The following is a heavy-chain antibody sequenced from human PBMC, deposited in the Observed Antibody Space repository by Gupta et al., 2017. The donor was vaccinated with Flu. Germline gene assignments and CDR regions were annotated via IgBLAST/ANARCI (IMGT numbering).Heavy chain of an antibody. V-gene: IGHV4-34*01. CDR3: ARGGYDSYFDY. CDR1: GGSFSGYY. J-gene: IGHJ4*02. Sequence: QVQLQQWGAGLLKPSETLSLTCAAYGGSFSGYYWSWIRQPPGKGREWIGEINHSGSTNYNPSLKSRVTISVDTSKNQFSLKLSSVTAADTAVYYCARGGYDSYFDYWGQGTLVTVSS. CDR2: INHSGST. D-gene: IGHD3-3*01.